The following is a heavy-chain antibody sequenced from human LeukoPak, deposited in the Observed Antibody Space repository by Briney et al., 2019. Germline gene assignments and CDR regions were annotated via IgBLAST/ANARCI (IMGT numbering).Heavy chain of an antibody. Sequence: SETLSPTCDVYGMSLSDYYWTWIRQSPGKGLEWIGEINHSGSANYNPSLESRVTISVDTSKAQFSLKLSSVTAADTGVYYCARRALDYDDVAYFYARCSDVWGQGIKVTVS. V-gene: IGHV4-34*01. J-gene: IGHJ6*02. D-gene: IGHD4-17*01. CDR3: ARRALDYDDVAYFYARCSDV. CDR2: INHSGSA. CDR1: GMSLSDYY.